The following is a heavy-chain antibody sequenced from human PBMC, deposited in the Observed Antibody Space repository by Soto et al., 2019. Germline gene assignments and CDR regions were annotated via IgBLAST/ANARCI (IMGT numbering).Heavy chain of an antibody. D-gene: IGHD5-12*01. CDR2: ITPFNGNT. CDR1: GYTFTYRY. V-gene: IGHV1-45*01. CDR3: AGDSGYDYGFDP. J-gene: IGHJ5*02. Sequence: QMQLVQSGAEVKKTGSSVKVSCKASGYTFTYRYLHWVRQAPGQALEWMGWITPFNGNTNYAQKFQDRVXXXXXXXXXXXXXXLSSLRSEDTAMYYCAGDSGYDYGFDPWGQGTLVTVSS.